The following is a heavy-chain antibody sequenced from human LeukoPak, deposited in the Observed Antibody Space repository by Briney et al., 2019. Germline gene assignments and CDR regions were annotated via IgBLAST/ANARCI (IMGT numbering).Heavy chain of an antibody. J-gene: IGHJ4*02. D-gene: IGHD1-26*01. CDR2: ISPDNGNT. V-gene: IGHV1-18*01. Sequence: ASVKVSCKASGYTFTSYGISWVRQAPGQGLEWMGLISPDNGNTNYAQTFQGRFSMTTDNSTDTAYMELRSLNSDDTAVDYCARDGLGRASTPLYWGQGTLVTVSS. CDR1: GYTFTSYG. CDR3: ARDGLGRASTPLY.